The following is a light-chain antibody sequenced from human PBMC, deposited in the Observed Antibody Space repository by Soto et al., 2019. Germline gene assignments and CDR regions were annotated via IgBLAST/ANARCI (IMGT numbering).Light chain of an antibody. Sequence: GDRVTITCRASQSISTWLAWYQQKPGKAPKFLIFDASTLESGVPSRFSGSGSGTEFTLTISSLQPDDFATYYCQQYNSSPWTFCQGTKVEIK. V-gene: IGKV1-5*01. CDR2: DAS. CDR3: QQYNSSPWT. J-gene: IGKJ1*01. CDR1: QSISTW.